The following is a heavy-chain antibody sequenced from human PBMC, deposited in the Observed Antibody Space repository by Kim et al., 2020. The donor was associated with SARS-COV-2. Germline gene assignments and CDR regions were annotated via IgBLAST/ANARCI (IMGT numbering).Heavy chain of an antibody. V-gene: IGHV1-3*01. J-gene: IGHJ4*02. D-gene: IGHD4-4*01. CDR1: GYTFKNYP. Sequence: ASVKVSCKASGYTFKNYPINWLRQAPGQRLEWMGWVNAANDKTKYSQKFQGRVTITRDTSANTAYMDLSSLTSEDTAIYYCARDMNPTVYDYWGQGTLVT. CDR2: VNAANDKT. CDR3: ARDMNPTVYDY.